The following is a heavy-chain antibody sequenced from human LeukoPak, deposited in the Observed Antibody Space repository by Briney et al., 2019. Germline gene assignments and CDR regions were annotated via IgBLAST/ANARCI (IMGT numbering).Heavy chain of an antibody. J-gene: IGHJ4*02. CDR3: ARDRAWNYFDY. V-gene: IGHV3-30*03. Sequence: LSLTCTVSGVSVTSGDYYWSWVRQAPGKGLEWVAIISNDGSRKYYAHSVEGRFTISRDNSKNTLYLQMDSLRAEDTAVYYCARDRAWNYFDYWGQGTLVTVSS. CDR1: GVSVTSG. CDR2: ISNDGSRK. D-gene: IGHD3-3*01.